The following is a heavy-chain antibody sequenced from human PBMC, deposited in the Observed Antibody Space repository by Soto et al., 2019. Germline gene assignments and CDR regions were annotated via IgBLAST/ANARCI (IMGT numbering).Heavy chain of an antibody. Sequence: EVQLVESGGGSVQPGGSLRLSCVGSGITCSNYWMHWVRQVPGKGPVWVSRVSPDGSSSSYADFVKGRFIVSRDNAKNVAYLQVNSLRADDTAVYYCATGGYSYGWGYWGQGTLVTVSS. V-gene: IGHV3-74*01. J-gene: IGHJ4*02. CDR2: VSPDGSSS. CDR1: GITCSNYW. CDR3: ATGGYSYGWGY. D-gene: IGHD5-18*01.